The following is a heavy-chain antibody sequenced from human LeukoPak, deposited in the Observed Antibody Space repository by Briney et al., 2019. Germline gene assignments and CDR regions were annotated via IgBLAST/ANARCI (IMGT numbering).Heavy chain of an antibody. V-gene: IGHV1-69*13. CDR3: ASVTTVTTKGHGAFDI. CDR2: IIPIFGSS. CDR1: GGTFTSSA. J-gene: IGHJ3*02. Sequence: SVKVSCKASGGTFTSSAISWVRQAPGQGHEWLGGIIPIFGSSNYAQNFQDRVTITADESTSTAYMELSSLRSEDTAVYYCASVTTVTTKGHGAFDIWGQGTMVTVSS. D-gene: IGHD4-17*01.